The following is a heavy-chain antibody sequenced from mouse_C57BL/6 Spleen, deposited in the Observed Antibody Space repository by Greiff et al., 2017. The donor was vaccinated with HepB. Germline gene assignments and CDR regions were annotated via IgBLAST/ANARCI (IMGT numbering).Heavy chain of an antibody. CDR1: GYTFTDYY. V-gene: IGHV1-26*01. D-gene: IGHD2-2*01. CDR2: INPNNGGT. J-gene: IGHJ2*01. Sequence: EVQLQQSGPELVKPGASVKISCKASGYTFTDYYMNWVKQSHGKSLEWIGDINPNNGGTSYNQKFKGKATLTVDKSSSTAYMELRSLTSEDAAVYYCAVYGYDAVDYWGQGTTLTVSS. CDR3: AVYGYDAVDY.